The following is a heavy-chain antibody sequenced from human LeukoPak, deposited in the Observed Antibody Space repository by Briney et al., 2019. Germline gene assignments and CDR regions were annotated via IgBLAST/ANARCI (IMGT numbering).Heavy chain of an antibody. CDR1: GYTFTSYG. V-gene: IGHV1-18*01. CDR3: ARVERTLLNGYYYYGMDV. J-gene: IGHJ6*02. D-gene: IGHD5-24*01. Sequence: ASVKVSCKASGYTFTSYGISRVRQAPGQGLEWMGWISAYNGNTNYAQKLQGRVTMTTDTSTSTAYMELRSLRSDDTAVYYCARVERTLLNGYYYYGMDVWGQGTTVTVSS. CDR2: ISAYNGNT.